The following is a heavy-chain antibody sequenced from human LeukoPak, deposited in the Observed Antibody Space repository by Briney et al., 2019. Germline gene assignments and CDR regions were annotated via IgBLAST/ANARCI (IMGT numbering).Heavy chain of an antibody. CDR3: ARSFVGGWYFDL. D-gene: IGHD1-26*01. Sequence: SETLSLTCTVSGGSISSYYWSWIREPPGKGLEWIGCIYYSGSTNYNPSLKSRVTISVDTSKNQFSLKLSSVTAADTAVYYCARSFVGGWYFDLWGRGALVTVSS. CDR1: GGSISSYY. V-gene: IGHV4-59*01. J-gene: IGHJ2*01. CDR2: IYYSGST.